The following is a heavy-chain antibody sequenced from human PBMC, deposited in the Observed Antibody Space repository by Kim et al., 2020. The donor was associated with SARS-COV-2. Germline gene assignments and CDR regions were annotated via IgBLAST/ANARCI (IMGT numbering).Heavy chain of an antibody. V-gene: IGHV1-46*01. J-gene: IGHJ4*02. Sequence: ASVKVSCKTSGFTFTDYYIHWVRQAPGQGLEWMGVINPTGGSTSYAQKFQGRVTMTRDTSTTTVYMEISSLRSDDTAMYFCARGSWPIDYWGQGTLVPVS. CDR2: INPTGGST. D-gene: IGHD6-13*01. CDR3: ARGSWPIDY. CDR1: GFTFTDYY.